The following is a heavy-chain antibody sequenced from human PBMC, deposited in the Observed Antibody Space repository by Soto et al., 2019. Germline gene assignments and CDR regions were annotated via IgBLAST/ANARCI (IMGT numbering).Heavy chain of an antibody. V-gene: IGHV4-59*01. CDR3: ARQKGFCIGNRCHFWVVY. CDR2: TSCSGIT. CDR1: GDSRSNSY. J-gene: IGHJ4*01. Sequence: PSETLSLTCNVSGDSRSNSYWTWIRQPPGKGLEWIGYTSCSGITNYNPPLKGRVTISVDTSQKQVALKLNSVTAADTAVYYCARQKGFCIGNRCHFWVVYWGRGTLVNVSS. D-gene: IGHD2-15*01.